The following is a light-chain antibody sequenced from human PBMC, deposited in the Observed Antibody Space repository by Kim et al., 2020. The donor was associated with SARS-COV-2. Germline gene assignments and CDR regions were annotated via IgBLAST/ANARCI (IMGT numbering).Light chain of an antibody. V-gene: IGKV3-11*01. J-gene: IGKJ5*01. CDR3: QQRSNWPIT. Sequence: FPGEEAALPSSGASKGVGSYLAWYQQKPGQAPRLLIFDASNRATGIPARFSGSGSETDFTLTISSLEPEDFAVYYCQQRSNWPITFGQGTRLEIK. CDR1: KGVGSY. CDR2: DAS.